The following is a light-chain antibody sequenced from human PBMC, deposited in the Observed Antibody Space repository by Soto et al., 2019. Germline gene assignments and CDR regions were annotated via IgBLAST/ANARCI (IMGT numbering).Light chain of an antibody. V-gene: IGKV3-15*01. CDR3: QQYNKWPPWT. J-gene: IGKJ1*01. CDR2: GAS. Sequence: EIVMTQSPATLSVSPGERATLSCRASQSVSGNLAWYQQKPGQAPRLLIYGASTRATGIPARFSGSGSGTEFTLPISSLQSEDFAVYYCQQYNKWPPWTFGQGTKVEIK. CDR1: QSVSGN.